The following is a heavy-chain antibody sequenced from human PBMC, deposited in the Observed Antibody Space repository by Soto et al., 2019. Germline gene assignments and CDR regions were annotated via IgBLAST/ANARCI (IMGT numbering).Heavy chain of an antibody. CDR1: GGTFSSYA. CDR2: IIPIFDTT. Sequence: VQLVQSGAEVKKPGSSVKVSCKASGGTFSSYAISWVRQAPGQGLEWMGGIIPIFDTTNYAQKFQGRVTITADVSTSTAYMELGSLRSEDTAVYYCARGGVTGDYYYHGVDVWGQGTTVTVSS. V-gene: IGHV1-69*12. D-gene: IGHD3-16*01. J-gene: IGHJ6*02. CDR3: ARGGVTGDYYYHGVDV.